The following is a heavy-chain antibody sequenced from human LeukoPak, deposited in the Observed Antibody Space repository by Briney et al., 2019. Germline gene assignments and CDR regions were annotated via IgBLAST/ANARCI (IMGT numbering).Heavy chain of an antibody. CDR3: VRGLMSSNMGV. V-gene: IGHV4-38-2*02. Sequence: SETLSLTCTVSGYSISSGYYWGWIRQPPGKGLEWIGSIYHSGSTYYNPSLKSRVTISVDTSKNQFSLKLSSVTAADTAVYYSVRGLMSSNMGVWGQGTTVTVSS. CDR2: IYHSGST. J-gene: IGHJ6*02. D-gene: IGHD3-10*01. CDR1: GYSISSGYY.